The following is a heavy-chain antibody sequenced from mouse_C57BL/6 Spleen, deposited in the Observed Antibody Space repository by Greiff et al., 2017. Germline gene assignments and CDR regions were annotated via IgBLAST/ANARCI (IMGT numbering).Heavy chain of an antibody. CDR1: VYTFTSYW. CDR3: ARMNYGSSYYFDY. J-gene: IGHJ2*01. Sequence: QVQLQQPGTELVKPGASVKLSCKASVYTFTSYWMHWVKQRPGQGLEWIGNINPSNGGTNYNEKFKSKATLTVDKSSSTAYMQLSSLTSEDSAVYYCARMNYGSSYYFDYWGQGTTLTVSS. D-gene: IGHD1-1*01. CDR2: INPSNGGT. V-gene: IGHV1-53*01.